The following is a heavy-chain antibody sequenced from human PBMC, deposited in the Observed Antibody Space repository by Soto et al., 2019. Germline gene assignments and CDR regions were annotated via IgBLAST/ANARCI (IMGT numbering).Heavy chain of an antibody. D-gene: IGHD3-22*01. CDR3: AKDSSSGYYYYFDY. V-gene: IGHV3-9*01. J-gene: IGHJ4*02. CDR2: ISWNSGSI. CDR1: GFTFDDYA. Sequence: SLRLSCAASGFTFDDYAMHWVRQAPGKGLEWVSGISWNSGSIGYADSVKGRFTISRDNAKNSLYLQMNSLRAEDTALYYCAKDSSSGYYYYFDYWGQGTLVTVSS.